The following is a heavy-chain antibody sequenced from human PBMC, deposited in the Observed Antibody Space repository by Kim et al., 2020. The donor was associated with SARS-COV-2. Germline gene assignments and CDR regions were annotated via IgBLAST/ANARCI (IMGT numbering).Heavy chain of an antibody. Sequence: SETLSLTCCASGGSISTNHYYGGWIRKPPGKGREWIGSFFNGEGTNYNPSLKGRVTVSEDTPKNQFSLELSSVPAADTAMDNSTLVLGWWGVLDFLDQGT. CDR1: GGSISTNHYY. CDR3: TLVLGWWGVLDF. CDR2: FFNGEGT. D-gene: IGHD2-15*01. V-gene: IGHV4-39*07. J-gene: IGHJ3*01.